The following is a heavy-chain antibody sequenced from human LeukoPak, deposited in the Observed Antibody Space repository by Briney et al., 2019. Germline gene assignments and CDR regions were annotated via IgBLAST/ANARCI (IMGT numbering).Heavy chain of an antibody. Sequence: SPETLSLTCAVYGGSFSGYYWSWIRQPPGKGLEWIGEINHSGSTNYNPSLKSRVTISVDTSKNQFSLKLSSVTAADTAVYYCARARIMITFGGVIVPNWFDPWGQGTLVTVSS. V-gene: IGHV4-34*01. D-gene: IGHD3-16*02. CDR3: ARARIMITFGGVIVPNWFDP. J-gene: IGHJ5*02. CDR1: GGSFSGYY. CDR2: INHSGST.